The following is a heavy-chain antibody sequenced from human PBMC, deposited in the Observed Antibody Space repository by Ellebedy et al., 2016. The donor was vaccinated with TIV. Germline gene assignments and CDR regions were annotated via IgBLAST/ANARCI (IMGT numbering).Heavy chain of an antibody. J-gene: IGHJ2*01. CDR2: INSDGSST. CDR1: GFTFSSYT. Sequence: GESLKISCAASGFTFSSYTMHWVRQAPGKGPVWVSRINSDGSSTTYADSVKGRFTISRDNAKNTLYLQMNSLRAEDTAVYYCARAGSSGWEAYFDLWGRGTLVTVSS. V-gene: IGHV3-74*01. CDR3: ARAGSSGWEAYFDL. D-gene: IGHD6-19*01.